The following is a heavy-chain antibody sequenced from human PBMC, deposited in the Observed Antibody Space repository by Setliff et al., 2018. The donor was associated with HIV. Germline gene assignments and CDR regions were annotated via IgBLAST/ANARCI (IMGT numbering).Heavy chain of an antibody. CDR3: ASGYSSSSPRRDY. CDR2: ISDSGGST. J-gene: IGHJ4*02. V-gene: IGHV3-23*01. CDR1: GFTFSSYV. Sequence: GGSLRLSCAASGFTFSSYVMNWVRQAPGKGLEWVSGISDSGGSTYYADSVKGRFTISRDNSKNTLNLQMNSLRAEDTAVYYCASGYSSSSPRRDYWGQGTLVTVSS. D-gene: IGHD5-12*01.